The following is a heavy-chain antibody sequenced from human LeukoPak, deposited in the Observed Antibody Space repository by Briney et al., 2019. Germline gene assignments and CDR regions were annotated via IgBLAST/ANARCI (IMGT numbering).Heavy chain of an antibody. CDR2: ISGSGGRT. J-gene: IGHJ6*02. D-gene: IGHD2-21*02. CDR1: RFTFSSYA. CDR3: AKEVYCGRDCYNPGYGVDV. Sequence: GGSLRLSCAASRFTFSSYAMSWVRQAPGKGLEWVSAISGSGGRTYYADSVKGRFTISRDNSKNTLSLQMNSLRDEDTATYYCAKEVYCGRDCYNPGYGVDVWGQGTTVTVSS. V-gene: IGHV3-23*01.